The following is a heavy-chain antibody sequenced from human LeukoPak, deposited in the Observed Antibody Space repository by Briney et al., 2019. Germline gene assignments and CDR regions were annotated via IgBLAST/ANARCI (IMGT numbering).Heavy chain of an antibody. D-gene: IGHD2-15*01. J-gene: IGHJ5*02. CDR3: TSWLVAT. CDR2: IKSKTDGGTT. Sequence: GGSLRLSCAASGFTFTNAWMSWVRQAPGKGLEWVGRIKSKTDGGTTDYAAPVKGRFTISRDDSKNMVFLQMNRLKAEDTAVYYCTSWLVATWGQGALVTVSS. V-gene: IGHV3-15*01. CDR1: GFTFTNAW.